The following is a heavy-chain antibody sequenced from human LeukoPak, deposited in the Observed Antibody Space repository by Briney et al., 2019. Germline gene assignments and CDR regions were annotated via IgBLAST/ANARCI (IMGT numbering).Heavy chain of an antibody. CDR2: IYTSGST. CDR3: ARVTDWNDLDY. D-gene: IGHD1-1*01. CDR1: GGSTSSGSYY. Sequence: SETLSLTCTVSGGSTSSGSYYWSWIRQPAGKGLEWIGRIYTSGSTNYNPSLKSRVTISVDTSKNQFSLKLSSVTAADTAVYYCARVTDWNDLDYWGPGTLVTVSS. V-gene: IGHV4-61*02. J-gene: IGHJ4*02.